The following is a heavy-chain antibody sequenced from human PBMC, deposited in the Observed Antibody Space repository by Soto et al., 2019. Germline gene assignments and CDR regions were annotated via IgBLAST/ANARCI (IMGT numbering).Heavy chain of an antibody. J-gene: IGHJ4*02. CDR3: YCGSTDY. D-gene: IGHD1-26*01. V-gene: IGHV3-7*03. CDR2: IKQDGSEK. Sequence: EVQLVESGGGLVQPGGSLRLSCTDSGFSFSSYWMSWDRQAPGKGLEWVANIKQDGSEKNYVDSVKGRFTISRDNAKNSLYLQMNSLRAEVTAVYFCYCGSTDYWGQGTLVTVSS. CDR1: GFSFSSYW.